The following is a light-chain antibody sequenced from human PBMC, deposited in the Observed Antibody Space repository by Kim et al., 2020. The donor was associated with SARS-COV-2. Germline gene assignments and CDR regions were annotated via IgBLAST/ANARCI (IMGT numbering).Light chain of an antibody. V-gene: IGKV1-5*03. CDR3: QQYYIYWT. CDR2: RAS. J-gene: IGKJ1*01. CDR1: QSVNTW. Sequence: DIQMTQSPSTLSASVGDRVTITCRASQSVNTWLAWYQQKSGKAPKLLIYRASNLESGAPSRFSGSGSGTLFTLTINSLQPDDFATYYCQQYYIYWTFGQGTKVDIK.